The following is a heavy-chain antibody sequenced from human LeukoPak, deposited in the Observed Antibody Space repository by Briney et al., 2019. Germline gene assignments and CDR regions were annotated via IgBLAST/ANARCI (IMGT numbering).Heavy chain of an antibody. D-gene: IGHD4-11*01. V-gene: IGHV1-18*01. CDR2: ISAYNGNT. CDR3: ARAKPTVTTDYRGNAFDI. J-gene: IGHJ3*02. CDR1: GYTFTSYG. Sequence: ASVKVSCKASGYTFTSYGISWVRQAPGQGLEWMGWISAYNGNTNYAQKLQGRVTMTTDTSTSTAYMELRSLRSDDTAVYYCARAKPTVTTDYRGNAFDIWGQGTMVTVSS.